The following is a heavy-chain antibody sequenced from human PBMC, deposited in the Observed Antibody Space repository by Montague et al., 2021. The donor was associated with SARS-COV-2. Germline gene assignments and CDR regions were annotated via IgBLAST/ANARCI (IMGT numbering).Heavy chain of an antibody. J-gene: IGHJ3*02. V-gene: IGHV4-39*02. CDR3: ARRGRKLRPVATTIGGFDI. D-gene: IGHD1-26*01. Sequence: SETLSLTCTVSGGSISSSHYYWDWIRQPPGKGLEWIGSIYDSGSTYYNPSLKSRVTISVDTSKNHFSLKLSSVTAADTAVYYCARRGRKLRPVATTIGGFDIWGQGTMVTVSS. CDR2: IYDSGST. CDR1: GGSISSSHYY.